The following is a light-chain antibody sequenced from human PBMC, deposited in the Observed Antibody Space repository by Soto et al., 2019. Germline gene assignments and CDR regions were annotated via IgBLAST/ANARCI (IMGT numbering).Light chain of an antibody. V-gene: IGKV3-20*01. CDR3: QQYHNSPLT. CDR2: GAS. Sequence: EIVLTQSPGTLSLSPGERAALSCRASQSLTSSYLAWYQQKPGQAPRLLIYGASTRATGIPDRFSGSGSGTDFTLTISRLEPEDFAVFYCQQYHNSPLTFGGGTKVDIK. CDR1: QSLTSSY. J-gene: IGKJ4*01.